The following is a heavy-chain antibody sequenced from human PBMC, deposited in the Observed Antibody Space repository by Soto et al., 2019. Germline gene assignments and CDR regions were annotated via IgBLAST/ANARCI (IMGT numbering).Heavy chain of an antibody. V-gene: IGHV3-30*18. J-gene: IGHJ4*02. Sequence: QAGGSLRLSCAASGFTFSSYGMHWVRQAPGKGLEWVAVISYDGSNKYYADSVKGRFTISRDNSKNTLYLQMNSLRAEDTAVYYCAKDFGYCTNGVCYTGSFDYWGQGTLVTVS. D-gene: IGHD2-8*01. CDR3: AKDFGYCTNGVCYTGSFDY. CDR1: GFTFSSYG. CDR2: ISYDGSNK.